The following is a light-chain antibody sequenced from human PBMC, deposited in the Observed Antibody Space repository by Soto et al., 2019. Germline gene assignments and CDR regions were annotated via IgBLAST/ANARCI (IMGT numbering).Light chain of an antibody. CDR3: QHYGSSRWT. J-gene: IGKJ1*01. Sequence: IVLTQFPGTLSLSPGESATLSCRASLSVISRYFHWYQQKPGQAPRLLIKGASTRAPDIPERFSGSGSGTDFTLTIDRLEPENFAVYYCQHYGSSRWTFGQGTRGDSK. CDR2: GAS. CDR1: LSVISRY. V-gene: IGKV3-20*01.